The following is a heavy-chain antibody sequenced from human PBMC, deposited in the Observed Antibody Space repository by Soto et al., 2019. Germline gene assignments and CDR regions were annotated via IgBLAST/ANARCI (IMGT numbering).Heavy chain of an antibody. CDR2: MNPNSGNT. V-gene: IGHV1-8*01. D-gene: IGHD4-17*01. Sequence: ASVKVSCKASGYTFTSYDINWVRQATGQGLEWMGWMNPNSGNTDYAQKFQGRVTMTRDTSISTAYMELSSLRSEDTAVYYCTRTPRALASYGDYYFDYWGQGTLVTVSS. CDR3: TRTPRALASYGDYYFDY. CDR1: GYTFTSYD. J-gene: IGHJ4*02.